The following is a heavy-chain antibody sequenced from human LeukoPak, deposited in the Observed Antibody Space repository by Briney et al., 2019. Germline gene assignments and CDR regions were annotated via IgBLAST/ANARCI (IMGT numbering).Heavy chain of an antibody. Sequence: GASVKVSCKASGYTFTSYDINWVRQATGQGLEWMGWMNPNSDNTGYAQKFQGRVTMTRNTSISTAYMELSSLRSEDTAVYYCARIRGATFYFDYWGQGTLATVSS. CDR1: GYTFTSYD. J-gene: IGHJ4*02. D-gene: IGHD1-26*01. CDR3: ARIRGATFYFDY. CDR2: MNPNSDNT. V-gene: IGHV1-8*01.